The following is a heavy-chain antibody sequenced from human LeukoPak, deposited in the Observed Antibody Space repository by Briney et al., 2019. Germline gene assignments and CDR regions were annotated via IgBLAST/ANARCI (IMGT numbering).Heavy chain of an antibody. CDR2: ISYDGSNK. D-gene: IGHD6-6*01. J-gene: IGHJ6*03. CDR3: AKDGNPYSSSSGRGYMDV. CDR1: GFTFSSYG. V-gene: IGHV3-30*18. Sequence: PGGSLRLSCAASGFTFSSYGMHWVRQAPGKGLEWVAVISYDGSNKYYADSVKGRFTISRDNSKNTLYLQMNSLRAEDTAVYYCAKDGNPYSSSSGRGYMDVWGKGTTVTVSS.